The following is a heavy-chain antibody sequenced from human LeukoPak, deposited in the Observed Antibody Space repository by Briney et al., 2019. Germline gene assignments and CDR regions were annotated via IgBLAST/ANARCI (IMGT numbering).Heavy chain of an antibody. Sequence: GGPLRLSCAASGFTFSSYGMHWVRQAPGKGLEWVAVISYDGSNKYYADSVKGRFTISRDNSKNTLYLQMNSLRAEDTAVYYCARDTYYYDSSGYSNIDYWGQGTLVTVSS. CDR2: ISYDGSNK. CDR1: GFTFSSYG. V-gene: IGHV3-30*19. D-gene: IGHD3-22*01. CDR3: ARDTYYYDSSGYSNIDY. J-gene: IGHJ4*02.